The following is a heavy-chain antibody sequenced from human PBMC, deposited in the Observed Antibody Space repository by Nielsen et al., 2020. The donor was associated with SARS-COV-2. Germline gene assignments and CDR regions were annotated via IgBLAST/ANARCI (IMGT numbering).Heavy chain of an antibody. J-gene: IGHJ4*02. V-gene: IGHV3-30*04. CDR3: ARGHPGY. Sequence: GESLKISCAASGSTFSSYAMHWVRQAPGKGLEWVAVISYDGSNKYYADSVKGRFTISRDNSKNTLYLQMNSLRAEDTAVYYCARGHPGYWGQGTPVTVSS. CDR2: ISYDGSNK. CDR1: GSTFSSYA.